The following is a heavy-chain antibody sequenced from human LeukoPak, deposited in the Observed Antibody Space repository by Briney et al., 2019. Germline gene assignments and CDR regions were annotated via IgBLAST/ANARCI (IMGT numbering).Heavy chain of an antibody. CDR1: AFTFSDYS. V-gene: IGHV3-48*04. CDR3: ARDGGESYYFDY. D-gene: IGHD3-16*01. CDR2: ISSSGSTI. J-gene: IGHJ4*02. Sequence: GGSLRLSCAASAFTFSDYSMNWVRQAPGKGLEWVSYISSSGSTIYYADSVKGRFTISRDNAKNSLYLQMNSLRAEDTAVYYCARDGGESYYFDYWGQGTLVTVSS.